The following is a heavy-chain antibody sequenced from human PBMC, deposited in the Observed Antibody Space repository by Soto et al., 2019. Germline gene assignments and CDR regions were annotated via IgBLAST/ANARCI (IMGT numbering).Heavy chain of an antibody. J-gene: IGHJ5*02. Sequence: GGSLRLSCTASGFTFSSYSMNWVRQAPEKGLEWVSFISSSSSTIYYADSVRGRFTISRDNSKNSLYLQMNSLRAEDTAVYYCARVFTWGSGWYGVRWFDPWGQGTLVTVSS. D-gene: IGHD6-19*01. CDR1: GFTFSSYS. V-gene: IGHV3-48*01. CDR3: ARVFTWGSGWYGVRWFDP. CDR2: ISSSSSTI.